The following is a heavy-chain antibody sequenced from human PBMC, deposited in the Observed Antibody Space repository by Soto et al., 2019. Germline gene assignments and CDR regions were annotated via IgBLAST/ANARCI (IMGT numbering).Heavy chain of an antibody. J-gene: IGHJ2*01. V-gene: IGHV4-30-2*01. Sequence: SETLSLTCAVSGGSISSGGYSWSWIRQPPGKGLEWIGYIYHSGSTYYNPSLKSRVTISVDRSKNQFSLKLSSVTAADTAVYYCARDMEGYYWYFDLWGRGTLVTVSS. CDR3: ARDMEGYYWYFDL. CDR2: IYHSGST. CDR1: GGSISSGGYS. D-gene: IGHD2-2*01.